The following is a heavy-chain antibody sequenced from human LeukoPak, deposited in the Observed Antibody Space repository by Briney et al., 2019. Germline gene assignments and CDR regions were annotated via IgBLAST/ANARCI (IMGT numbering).Heavy chain of an antibody. Sequence: SETLSLTCTVSGGSISSSGYYWGWIRQPPGTGLEWIGSIYYSGSTYYNPSLKSRVTISVDTSKNQFSLKLSSVTAADTAVYYCATRLNNDYGDYLDYWGQGTLVAVSS. CDR3: ATRLNNDYGDYLDY. CDR2: IYYSGST. V-gene: IGHV4-39*07. CDR1: GGSISSSGYY. D-gene: IGHD4-17*01. J-gene: IGHJ4*02.